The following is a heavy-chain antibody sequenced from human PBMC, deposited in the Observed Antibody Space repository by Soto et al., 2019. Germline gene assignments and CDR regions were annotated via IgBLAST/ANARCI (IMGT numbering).Heavy chain of an antibody. V-gene: IGHV4-39*01. D-gene: IGHD6-13*01. CDR2: FYYSGST. J-gene: IGHJ5*02. CDR1: GGAISSSSYY. CDR3: ARFFPWYGGPPGWFAL. Sequence: SSETLSLTCTVSGGAISSSSYYWGWIRQPPGKGLEWIGSFYYSGSTYYNPSLKIRVSISVDTSKNQFSLKLSSVIAADTAVYYCARFFPWYGGPPGWFALWGQGTLVTVSS.